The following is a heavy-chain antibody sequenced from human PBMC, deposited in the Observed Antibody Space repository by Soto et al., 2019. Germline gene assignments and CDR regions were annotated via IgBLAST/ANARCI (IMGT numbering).Heavy chain of an antibody. CDR2: ISYHGSNK. D-gene: IGHD5-18*01. CDR1: GFTFSSYG. CDR3: AKDRQLGSSLHYFDY. J-gene: IGHJ4*02. V-gene: IGHV3-30*18. Sequence: QVQLVESGGGVVQPGRSLRLSCAASGFTFSSYGMHWVRQAPGKGLEWVAVISYHGSNKDYADSVKGRFTISRDNSKNTLYLQMNSLRGEDTAVYYCAKDRQLGSSLHYFDYWGQGTLVTVSS.